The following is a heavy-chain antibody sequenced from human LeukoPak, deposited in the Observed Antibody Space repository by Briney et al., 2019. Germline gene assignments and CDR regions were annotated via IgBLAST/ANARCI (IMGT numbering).Heavy chain of an antibody. Sequence: ASVKVSCKASGYTFTSYGISWVRQAPGQGLEWMGWISAYNGNTNYAQKLQGRVTITTDTSTSTAYMELRSLRSDDTAVYYCARDGYLVYVVTPQFADYWGQGTLVTVSS. J-gene: IGHJ4*02. CDR2: ISAYNGNT. CDR3: ARDGYLVYVVTPQFADY. V-gene: IGHV1-18*01. CDR1: GYTFTSYG. D-gene: IGHD4-23*01.